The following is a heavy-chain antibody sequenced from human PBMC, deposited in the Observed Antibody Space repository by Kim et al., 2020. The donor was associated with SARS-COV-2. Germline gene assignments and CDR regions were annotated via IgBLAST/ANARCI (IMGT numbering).Heavy chain of an antibody. Sequence: GGSLRLSCAASGFPLSTNAMTWLRQAPGKGLEWVSDIRGTGDTYYADSVRGRFIISGDTSKNTLYLQMNSLGVEDTAVYYCVGAGSGSSWGQGTRVTVSS. D-gene: IGHD3-10*01. CDR3: VGAGSGSS. V-gene: IGHV3-23*01. CDR2: IRGTGDT. J-gene: IGHJ4*02. CDR1: GFPLSTNA.